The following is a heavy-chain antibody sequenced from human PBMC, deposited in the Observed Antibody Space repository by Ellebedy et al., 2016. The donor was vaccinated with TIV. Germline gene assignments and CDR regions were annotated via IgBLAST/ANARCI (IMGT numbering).Heavy chain of an antibody. D-gene: IGHD3-10*01. Sequence: AASVKVSCKASGGTFSSYAISWVRQAPGQGLEWMGGIIPIFGTANYAQKFQGRVTITADESTSTAYMELSRLRSDDTAVYYCARVRLLWFGELTEFNWFDPWGQGTLVTVSS. CDR3: ARVRLLWFGELTEFNWFDP. CDR2: IIPIFGTA. J-gene: IGHJ5*02. V-gene: IGHV1-69*13. CDR1: GGTFSSYA.